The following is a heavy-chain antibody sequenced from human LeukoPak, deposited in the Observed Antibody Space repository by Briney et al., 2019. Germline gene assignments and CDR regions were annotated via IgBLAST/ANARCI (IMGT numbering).Heavy chain of an antibody. Sequence: GGSLRLSCAASGFTFSSYAMHWVRQAPGKGLEWVAVISYDGSNKYYADSVKGRFTISRDNSKNSLYLQMNSLRAEDTAIYYCANQRYSSGWYVAGYFDYWGQGTLVTVSS. CDR3: ANQRYSSGWYVAGYFDY. V-gene: IGHV3-30-3*01. J-gene: IGHJ4*02. CDR2: ISYDGSNK. CDR1: GFTFSSYA. D-gene: IGHD6-19*01.